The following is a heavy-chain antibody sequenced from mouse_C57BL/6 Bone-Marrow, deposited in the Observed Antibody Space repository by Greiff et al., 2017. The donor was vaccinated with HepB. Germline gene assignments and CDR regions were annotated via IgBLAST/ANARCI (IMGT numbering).Heavy chain of an antibody. CDR3: ARYGGSSYGFAY. Sequence: QVHVKQPGAELVKPGASVQMSCKASGYTFTRYWITWVKQRPGQGLEWIGDIYPGSGSTNYNEKFKSKATLTVDTSSSTAYMQLSSLTSEDSAVYYCARYGGSSYGFAYWGQGTLVTVSA. CDR1: GYTFTRYW. D-gene: IGHD1-1*01. J-gene: IGHJ3*01. V-gene: IGHV1-55*01. CDR2: IYPGSGST.